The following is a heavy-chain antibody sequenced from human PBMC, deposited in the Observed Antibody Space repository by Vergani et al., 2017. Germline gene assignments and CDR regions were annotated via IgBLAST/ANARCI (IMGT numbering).Heavy chain of an antibody. J-gene: IGHJ5*02. D-gene: IGHD6-19*01. CDR2: ISSLSKII. V-gene: IGHV3-48*01. Sequence: EVQLVESGGGLVKPGGSLRLSCAASGFTFSAYGMNWVRQAPGKGLEWISYISSLSKIIYYADTVKGRFTISRDNARGSLSLQMNRLRGEDTAVYYCASDTHSGQRADRWGQGILVTVTS. CDR3: ASDTHSGQRADR. CDR1: GFTFSAYG.